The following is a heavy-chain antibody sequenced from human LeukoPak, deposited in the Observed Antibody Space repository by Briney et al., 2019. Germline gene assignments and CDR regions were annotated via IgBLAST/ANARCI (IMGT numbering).Heavy chain of an antibody. J-gene: IGHJ3*02. V-gene: IGHV4-34*01. Sequence: SDTLSLTCAVYGGSFSGYYWSWIRQPPGKGLEWIGEINHSGSTNYNPSLKSRVTISVDTSKNQFSLKLSSVTAADTAVYYCARGRSYYYGSGSYYNDQGNAFDIWGQGTMVTVSS. CDR3: ARGRSYYYGSGSYYNDQGNAFDI. CDR2: INHSGST. CDR1: GGSFSGYY. D-gene: IGHD3-10*01.